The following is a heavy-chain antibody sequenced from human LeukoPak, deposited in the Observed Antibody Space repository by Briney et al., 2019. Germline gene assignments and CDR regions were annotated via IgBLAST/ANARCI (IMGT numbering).Heavy chain of an antibody. CDR1: GYSISSGYY. Sequence: SETLSLTCAVSGYSISSGYYWGWIRQPPGKGLEWIGSIYCSGSTYYNPSLKSRVTISVDTSKNQFSLKLSSVTAADTAVYYCSLNTAAAFDIWGQGTMVTVSS. V-gene: IGHV4-38-2*01. CDR2: IYCSGST. D-gene: IGHD4-17*01. J-gene: IGHJ3*02. CDR3: SLNTAAAFDI.